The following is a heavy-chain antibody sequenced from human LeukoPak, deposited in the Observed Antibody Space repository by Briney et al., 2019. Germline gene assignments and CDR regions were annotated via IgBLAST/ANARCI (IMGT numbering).Heavy chain of an antibody. J-gene: IGHJ4*02. V-gene: IGHV4-59*01. Sequence: SETLSLTCTVSGGSISSYYWSWIRQPPGKGLEWIGYVYYIENTKYNPSLKSRVTISADTSKNQFSLKLSSVTAADTAVYYCAREYEYGYFDSWGQGTLVTVSS. CDR2: VYYIENT. CDR1: GGSISSYY. CDR3: AREYEYGYFDS. D-gene: IGHD3-10*01.